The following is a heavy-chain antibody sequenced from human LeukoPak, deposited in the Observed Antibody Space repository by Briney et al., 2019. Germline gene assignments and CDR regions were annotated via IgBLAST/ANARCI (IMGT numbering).Heavy chain of an antibody. Sequence: GGSLRLSCSASGFTFSSYAMHWVRQAPGKRLEWVAVISYDGSNKYYAHSVKGRFTISRDNSKNTLYLQMNSLRAEDTAVYYCARNLEVGAAGFDYWGQGTLSPSPQ. D-gene: IGHD1-26*01. CDR1: GFTFSSYA. V-gene: IGHV3-30-3*01. J-gene: IGHJ4*02. CDR2: ISYDGSNK. CDR3: ARNLEVGAAGFDY.